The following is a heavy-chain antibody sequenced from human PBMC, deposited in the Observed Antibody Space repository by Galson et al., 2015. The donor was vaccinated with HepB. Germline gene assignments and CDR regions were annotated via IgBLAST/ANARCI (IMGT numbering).Heavy chain of an antibody. V-gene: IGHV4-4*02. Sequence: SETLSLTCAVSGGSISNTNKWTWVRQAPGKGLEWIGEIYHAGSTTQNPSLKSRVTISVDKSKNQFSLNLTSVTAADTAVYYCTRGRNDFWSCYYEPYFYYGMGAWGPEPPVTV. J-gene: IGHJ6*02. D-gene: IGHD3-3*01. CDR3: TRGRNDFWSCYYEPYFYYGMGA. CDR1: GGSISNTNK. CDR2: IYHAGST.